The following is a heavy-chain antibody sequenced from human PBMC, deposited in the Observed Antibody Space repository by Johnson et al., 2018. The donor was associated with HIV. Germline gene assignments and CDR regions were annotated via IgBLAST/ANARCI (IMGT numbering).Heavy chain of an antibody. Sequence: QVQLVESGGGLVKPGGSLRLSCAASGFTFSDYYMSWIRQAPGKGLEWVSYISSSGSTIYYADSVKGRFPISRDNAKNSLSLQMNSLTSEDTALYYCVRGSLTDDSFAAWGQGTMVLVSS. J-gene: IGHJ3*01. CDR1: GFTFSDYY. CDR2: ISSSGSTI. V-gene: IGHV3-11*04. D-gene: IGHD1-1*01. CDR3: VRGSLTDDSFAA.